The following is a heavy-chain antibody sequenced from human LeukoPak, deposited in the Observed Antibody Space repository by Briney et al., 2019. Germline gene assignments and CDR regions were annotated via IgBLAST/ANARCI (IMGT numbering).Heavy chain of an antibody. V-gene: IGHV4-34*01. CDR2: INHSGST. CDR3: ARGDDSSGYRGLYLY. Sequence: PSETLSLTCAVYGGSFSGYYWSWIRQPPGKGLEWIGEINHSGSTNYNPSLKSRVTISVDTSKNQFSLKLSSVTAADTAVYYCARGDDSSGYRGLYLYWGQGTLVTVSS. CDR1: GGSFSGYY. J-gene: IGHJ4*02. D-gene: IGHD3-22*01.